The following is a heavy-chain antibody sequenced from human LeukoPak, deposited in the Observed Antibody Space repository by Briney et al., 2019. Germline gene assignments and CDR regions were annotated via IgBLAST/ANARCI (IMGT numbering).Heavy chain of an antibody. D-gene: IGHD3-9*01. CDR3: AKVVPHYDILTGSPDV. J-gene: IGHJ6*02. CDR2: IWFDGSNK. V-gene: IGHV3-30*02. Sequence: GGSLRLSCAASGFTFSSYGMHWVRQAPGKGLEWVAFIWFDGSNKYYADSVKGRFTISRDNSKNTLCLQMNSLRAEDTAVYYCAKVVPHYDILTGSPDVWGQGTTVTVSS. CDR1: GFTFSSYG.